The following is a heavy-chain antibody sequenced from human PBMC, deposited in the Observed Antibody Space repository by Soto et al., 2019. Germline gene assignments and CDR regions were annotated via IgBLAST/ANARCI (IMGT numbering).Heavy chain of an antibody. CDR3: ARGLTIFGVVNRYYGMDV. D-gene: IGHD3-3*01. V-gene: IGHV1-69*01. J-gene: IGHJ6*02. Sequence: QVQLVQSGAEVKKPGSSVKVSCKASGGTFSSYALSWVRQAPGQGLAWMGGIIPIFGTANYAQKFQGRVTITADESTSTAYMELSSLRSEDTAVYYCARGLTIFGVVNRYYGMDVWGQGTTVTVSS. CDR1: GGTFSSYA. CDR2: IIPIFGTA.